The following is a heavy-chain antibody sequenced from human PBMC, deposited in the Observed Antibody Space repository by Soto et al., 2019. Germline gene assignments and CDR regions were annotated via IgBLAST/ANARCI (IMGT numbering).Heavy chain of an antibody. CDR3: ALKRENIDYFDY. V-gene: IGHV3-23*01. CDR1: GFTFSSYA. Sequence: GGSLRLSCAASGFTFSSYAMSWVRQAPGKGLEWVSAISGSGGSTYYADSVKGRFTISRDNSKNTLYLQMNSLRAEDTAVYYCALKRENIDYFDYWGQGTLVTVSS. J-gene: IGHJ4*02. CDR2: ISGSGGST.